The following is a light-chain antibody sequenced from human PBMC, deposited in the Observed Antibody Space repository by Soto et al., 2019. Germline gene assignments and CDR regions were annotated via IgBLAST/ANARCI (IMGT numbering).Light chain of an antibody. J-gene: IGLJ2*01. Sequence: VLTQSPSVSAAPGQKVTISCSGSSSNIGNNYVSWYQQLPGTAPKLLIYDNNKRPSGIPDRFSGSKSGTSGTLDITGLQTGDEADYYCATWDGSLPGEVFGGGTK. CDR2: DNN. CDR3: ATWDGSLPGEV. CDR1: SSNIGNNY. V-gene: IGLV1-51*01.